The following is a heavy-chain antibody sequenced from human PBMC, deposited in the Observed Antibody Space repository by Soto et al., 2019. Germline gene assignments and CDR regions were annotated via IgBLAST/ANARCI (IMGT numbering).Heavy chain of an antibody. Sequence: SGPTLVNPTQTLTLNCTFSGFSLSTSGMCVSWIRQPPGKALEWLALIDWDDDKYYSTSLKTRLTISKDTSKNQVVLTMTNMDPVDTATYYCARMSIADPMYYYYGMDVWGQGTTVTVSS. CDR3: ARMSIADPMYYYYGMDV. V-gene: IGHV2-70*01. CDR2: IDWDDDK. CDR1: GFSLSTSGMC. J-gene: IGHJ6*02. D-gene: IGHD6-13*01.